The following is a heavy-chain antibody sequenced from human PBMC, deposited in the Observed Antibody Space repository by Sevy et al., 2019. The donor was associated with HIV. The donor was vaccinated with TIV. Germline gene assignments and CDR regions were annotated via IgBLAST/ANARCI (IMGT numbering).Heavy chain of an antibody. CDR3: AREGSYGDYRLPYYYGMDV. Sequence: GGSLRLSCEASAINIRDYWMNWVRQAPGKGLEWVANINPDGSKIYYADSVKGRFTISRDNTKNSLYLQMNSLRAEDTAVYYCAREGSYGDYRLPYYYGMDVWGQGTTVTVSS. D-gene: IGHD4-17*01. J-gene: IGHJ6*02. CDR2: INPDGSKI. V-gene: IGHV3-7*01. CDR1: AINIRDYW.